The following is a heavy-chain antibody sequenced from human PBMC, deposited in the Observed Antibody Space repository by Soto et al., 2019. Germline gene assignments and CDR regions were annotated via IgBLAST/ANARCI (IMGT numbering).Heavy chain of an antibody. CDR1: GYTFASYA. CDR3: AIDPPPPDY. CDR2: ISAYNGNT. V-gene: IGHV1-18*01. J-gene: IGHJ4*02. Sequence: QVQLVQSGAEVTKPGASVTVSCKASGYTFASYAISWMRQAPGQGLEWMGWISAYNGNTNYAQKLQGRVTMTTDTTTSTAYMELRSLRSADTAVYYCAIDPPPPDYWGQGTLVTVSS.